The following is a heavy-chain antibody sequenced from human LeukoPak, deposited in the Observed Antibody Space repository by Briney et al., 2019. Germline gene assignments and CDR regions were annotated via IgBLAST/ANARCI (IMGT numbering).Heavy chain of an antibody. CDR2: IRSSSSTI. V-gene: IGHV3-48*01. D-gene: IGHD1-26*01. CDR1: EFTFSSYS. CDR3: ARSRGNSGSYPLDY. J-gene: IGHJ4*02. Sequence: GSLRLSCEASEFTFSSYSMNWVRQAPEKGLEWVSYIRSSSSTIYYAESVKGRFTISRDNAKNSLYLQMNSLRVEDTAVYYCARSRGNSGSYPLDYWGQGTLVTVSS.